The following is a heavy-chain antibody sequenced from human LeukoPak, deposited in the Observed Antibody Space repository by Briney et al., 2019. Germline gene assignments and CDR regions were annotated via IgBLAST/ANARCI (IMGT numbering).Heavy chain of an antibody. CDR2: FDPEDGET. CDR3: ATERITIFGVVTKFDY. CDR1: GYTFTSYD. V-gene: IGHV1-24*01. D-gene: IGHD3-3*01. J-gene: IGHJ4*02. Sequence: GASVKVSCKASGYTFTSYDINWVRQAPGKGLEWMGGFDPEDGETIYAQKFQGRVTMTEDTSTDTAYMELSSLRSEDTAVYYCATERITIFGVVTKFDYWGQGTLVTVSS.